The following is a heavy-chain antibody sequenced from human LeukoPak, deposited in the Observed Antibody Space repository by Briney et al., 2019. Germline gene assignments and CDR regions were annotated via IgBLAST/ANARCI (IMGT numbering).Heavy chain of an antibody. D-gene: IGHD3-10*01. CDR2: IDIGGGTT. V-gene: IGHV3-23*01. CDR1: GFTVSTYA. J-gene: IGHJ5*02. CDR3: AKDVGRPSRRVTMVRVVSRTNWFDP. Sequence: GGSLRLSCAASGFTVSTYAMSWVRQAPGMGLQLVSSIDIGGGTTYSADSVKGRFTISRDNSKNTLYLQINSLRAEDTAVYYCAKDVGRPSRRVTMVRVVSRTNWFDPWGQGTLVAVSS.